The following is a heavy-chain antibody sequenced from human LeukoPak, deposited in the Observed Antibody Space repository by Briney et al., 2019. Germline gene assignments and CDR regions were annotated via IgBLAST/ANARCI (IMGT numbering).Heavy chain of an antibody. CDR1: GFTFSNNP. J-gene: IGHJ4*02. D-gene: IGHD1-1*01. V-gene: IGHV3-23*01. CDR3: ATTKQARRYFDY. CDR2: ISGSGGNT. Sequence: PGGSLRLSCVGSGFTFSNNPLSWVRQAPGKGLEWVSAISGSGGNTYYADSVRGRFTISRDNSKNTLFLQMNTLRADDMAVYYCATTKQARRYFDYWGQGTLVTVSS.